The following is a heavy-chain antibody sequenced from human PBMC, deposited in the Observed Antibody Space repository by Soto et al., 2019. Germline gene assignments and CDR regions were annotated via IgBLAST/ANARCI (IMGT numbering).Heavy chain of an antibody. CDR3: ARGSETPGYYSWYYYGMDV. V-gene: IGHV1-3*01. D-gene: IGHD3-9*01. J-gene: IGHJ6*02. Sequence: KFQGRVTITRDTSASTAYMELNSLRAEDTAVYYCARGSETPGYYSWYYYGMDVWGQGTTVTVSS.